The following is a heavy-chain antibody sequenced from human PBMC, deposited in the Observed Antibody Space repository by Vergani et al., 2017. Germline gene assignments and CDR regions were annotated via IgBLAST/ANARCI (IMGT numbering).Heavy chain of an antibody. CDR1: GFTFSSYW. CDR3: ARDLHYDILTGQENWFDP. Sequence: EVQLVESGGGLVQPGGSLRLSCAASGFTFSSYWMSWVRQAPGKGLEWVANIKQDGSEKYYVDSVKGRFTISRDNAKNSLYLQMNSLRAEDTAVYYCARDLHYDILTGQENWFDPWGQGTLVTVSS. J-gene: IGHJ5*02. V-gene: IGHV3-7*03. CDR2: IKQDGSEK. D-gene: IGHD3-9*01.